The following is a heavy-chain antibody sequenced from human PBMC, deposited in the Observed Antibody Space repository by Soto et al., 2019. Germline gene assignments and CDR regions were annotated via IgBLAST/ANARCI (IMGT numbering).Heavy chain of an antibody. V-gene: IGHV3-23*01. CDR2: IRSTGDNS. CDR3: AKAYTDSWPNDRFDS. CDR1: GFRFSSFA. J-gene: IGHJ5*01. Sequence: GGSLRLSCAASGFRFSSFAVNWVRQAPGEGLEWVSGIRSTGDNSYYADSVKGRFTISRDNSKNTLYLQMNSLRAEDSAVYYCAKAYTDSWPNDRFDSWGQGTLVTVSS. D-gene: IGHD6-13*01.